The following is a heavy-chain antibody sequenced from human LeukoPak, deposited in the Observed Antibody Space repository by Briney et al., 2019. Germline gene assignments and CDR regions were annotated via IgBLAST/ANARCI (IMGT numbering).Heavy chain of an antibody. J-gene: IGHJ4*02. V-gene: IGHV3-21*01. CDR3: ARVPDYGDYAFDY. Sequence: GGSLRLSCAASGFTFSSYSMNWVRQAPGKGLEWVSSISSSSSYIYYADSVKGRFTISRDNAKNSLYPQMNSLRAEDTAVYYCARVPDYGDYAFDYWGQGTLVTVSS. D-gene: IGHD4-17*01. CDR1: GFTFSSYS. CDR2: ISSSSSYI.